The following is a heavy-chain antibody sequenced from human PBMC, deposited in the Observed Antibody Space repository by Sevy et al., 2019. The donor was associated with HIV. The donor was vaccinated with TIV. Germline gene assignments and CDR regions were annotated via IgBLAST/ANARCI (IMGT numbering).Heavy chain of an antibody. D-gene: IGHD2-15*01. Sequence: GGSLRLSCAASGFTFSSYAMSWVRQAPGKGLEWVSAISGSGGSTYYADSVKGRFTISRDNSKNTLYLQMNSLRAEDTAVYYCAKDGHCSGGSCYFDYWGQGTQVTVSS. CDR2: ISGSGGST. CDR1: GFTFSSYA. CDR3: AKDGHCSGGSCYFDY. V-gene: IGHV3-23*01. J-gene: IGHJ4*02.